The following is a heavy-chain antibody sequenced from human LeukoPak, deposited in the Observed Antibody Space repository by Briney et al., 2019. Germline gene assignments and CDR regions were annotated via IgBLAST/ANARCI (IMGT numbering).Heavy chain of an antibody. CDR3: TRAPLDCSTTSCRLLDF. D-gene: IGHD2-2*01. Sequence: GASVKVSCKASGYTFTGHYMHWVRQAPGQGLERMGRINPNTNDADYAQKFPGRVSMTTDTPISTAFMEVSRLTSDDTAVYYCTRAPLDCSTTSCRLLDFWGQGTLVTVSS. CDR2: INPNTNDA. V-gene: IGHV1-2*06. CDR1: GYTFTGHY. J-gene: IGHJ4*02.